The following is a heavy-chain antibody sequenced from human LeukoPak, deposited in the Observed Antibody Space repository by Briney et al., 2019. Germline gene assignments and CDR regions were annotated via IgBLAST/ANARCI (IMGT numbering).Heavy chain of an antibody. D-gene: IGHD2-15*01. CDR3: AKYDSGGYIDY. V-gene: IGHV5-51*01. Sequence: GESLKISCKGSGYSFNDFWIAWVRQMPGKGLEWMGIVYPGDSDTTYSPSLQGQVTFSADKSVKTAYLHWTTLRASDTAMYYCAKYDSGGYIDYWGQGTLVTVSP. J-gene: IGHJ4*02. CDR2: VYPGDSDT. CDR1: GYSFNDFW.